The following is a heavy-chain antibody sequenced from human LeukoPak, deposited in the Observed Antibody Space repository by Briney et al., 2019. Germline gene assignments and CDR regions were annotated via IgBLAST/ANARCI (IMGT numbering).Heavy chain of an antibody. V-gene: IGHV1-2*02. CDR1: GGTLINYS. Sequence: ASVKVSCKASGGTLINYSITWVRQAPGQGLEWMGWINPNSGGTHYAQKFQGRVTMTRDTSISTAYMELSRLRSDDTAVYYCARAASNWNYVYYWGQGSLVTVSS. CDR3: ARAASNWNYVYY. J-gene: IGHJ4*02. CDR2: INPNSGGT. D-gene: IGHD1-1*01.